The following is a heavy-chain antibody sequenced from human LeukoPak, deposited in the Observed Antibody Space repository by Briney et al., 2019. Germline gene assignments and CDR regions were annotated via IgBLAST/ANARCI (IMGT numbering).Heavy chain of an antibody. V-gene: IGHV4-34*01. CDR2: INHSGST. D-gene: IGHD3-16*01. J-gene: IGHJ4*02. CDR3: ARFIITFGGAQKDYFDY. Sequence: SETLSLTCAVYGGSFSGYYWSWIRQPPGKGLEWIGEINHSGSTNYNPSLKSRVTISVDTSKNQFSLKLSSVTAADTAVYYCARFIITFGGAQKDYFDYWGQGTLVTVSS. CDR1: GGSFSGYY.